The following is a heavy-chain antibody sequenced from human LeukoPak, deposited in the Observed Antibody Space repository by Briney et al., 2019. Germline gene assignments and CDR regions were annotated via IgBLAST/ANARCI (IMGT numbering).Heavy chain of an antibody. D-gene: IGHD3-16*01. V-gene: IGHV4-59*08. Sequence: SETLSLTCAVYGGSFSGYYWSWIRQPPGKGLERIGYIYYSGSTNYNPSLKSRVTISVDTSKNQFSLKLSSVTAADTAVYYCARVGGYDYVWGSPSDAFDIWGQGTMVTVSS. CDR3: ARVGGYDYVWGSPSDAFDI. CDR2: IYYSGST. CDR1: GGSFSGYY. J-gene: IGHJ3*02.